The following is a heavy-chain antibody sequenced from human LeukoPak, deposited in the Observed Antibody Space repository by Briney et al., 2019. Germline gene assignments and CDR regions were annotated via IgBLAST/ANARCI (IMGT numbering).Heavy chain of an antibody. J-gene: IGHJ4*02. CDR2: ISTYNGNT. CDR3: ARGPHDY. V-gene: IGHV1-18*01. Sequence: ASVKVSCKASGYTFTSYGISWVRQAPGQGLEWMGWISTYNGNTNYAQKLQGRVTMTRNTSISTAYMELSSLRSEDTAVYYCARGPHDYWGQGTLVTVSS. CDR1: GYTFTSYG.